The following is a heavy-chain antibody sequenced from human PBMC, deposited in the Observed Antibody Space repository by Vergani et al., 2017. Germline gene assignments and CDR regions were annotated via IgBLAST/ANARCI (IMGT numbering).Heavy chain of an antibody. J-gene: IGHJ4*02. D-gene: IGHD5-24*01. CDR1: GFTFSSHA. Sequence: EVQLLQSEGAVVQPGGSLRLSCFASGFTFSSHAMSWGLHGHGQGLEWVSSIKNTGESTHYADSVKGRFNISRDNSKNTLYLQMNSLRVEDTAVYYCGRGSDNYNWGQGTLVTVSS. CDR3: GRGSDNYN. V-gene: IGHV3-23*01. CDR2: IKNTGEST.